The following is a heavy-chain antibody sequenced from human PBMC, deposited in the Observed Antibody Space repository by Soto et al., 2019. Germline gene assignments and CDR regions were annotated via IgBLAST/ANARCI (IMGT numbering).Heavy chain of an antibody. D-gene: IGHD5-12*01. Sequence: SGPTLVKPTQTLTLTCTFSGFSLSTSGMCVSWIRQPPGKALEWLARIDWDDDKYYSTSLKTRLTISKDTSKNQVVLTMTNMDPVDTATYYCARISSSSGYDLGWTGFAFDIWGQGTMVTVSS. V-gene: IGHV2-70*11. CDR2: IDWDDDK. CDR3: ARISSSSGYDLGWTGFAFDI. CDR1: GFSLSTSGMC. J-gene: IGHJ3*02.